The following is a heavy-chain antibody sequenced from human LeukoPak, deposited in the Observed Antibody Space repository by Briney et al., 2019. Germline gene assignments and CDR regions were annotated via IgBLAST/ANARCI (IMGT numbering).Heavy chain of an antibody. CDR2: INPKSGGT. D-gene: IGHD3-22*01. J-gene: IGHJ3*02. CDR3: ARNYYDSTGYYGDGAFDI. Sequence: ASVKVSCKASGGTFSSYAISWVRQAPGQGLEWMGWINPKSGGTKYAQKFQGRVTMTTDTSISTAYMELSSLRSDDTAVYYCARNYYDSTGYYGDGAFDIWGQGTMVTVSS. CDR1: GGTFSSYA. V-gene: IGHV1-2*02.